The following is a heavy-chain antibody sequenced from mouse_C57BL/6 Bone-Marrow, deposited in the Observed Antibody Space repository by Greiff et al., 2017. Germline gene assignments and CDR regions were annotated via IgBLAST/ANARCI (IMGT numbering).Heavy chain of an antibody. J-gene: IGHJ4*01. Sequence: EMQLQQSGPELVKPGASVKISCKASGYSFTGYYMNWVKQSPEKSLEWIGAINPSTGGTTYNQKFKAKATLTVDKSSSTAYMQLKSLTSEDSAVYYCARSRYYGSSYKDYYAMDYWGQGTSVTVSS. CDR1: GYSFTGYY. D-gene: IGHD1-1*01. CDR2: INPSTGGT. CDR3: ARSRYYGSSYKDYYAMDY. V-gene: IGHV1-42*01.